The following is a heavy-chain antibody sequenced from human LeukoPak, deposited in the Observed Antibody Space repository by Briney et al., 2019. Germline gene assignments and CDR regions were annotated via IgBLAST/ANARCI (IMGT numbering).Heavy chain of an antibody. D-gene: IGHD1-26*01. Sequence: LETLSLTCGVHGASFTDYNWSWIRQPPGKGLEWIGEINHSGSTNYNPSLKSRVTISVDTSKNQFSLKLSSVTAEDTAVYYCARDLPRSLGSYSTRNKPDWGQGTLVTVSS. CDR1: GASFTDYN. V-gene: IGHV4-34*01. CDR3: ARDLPRSLGSYSTRNKPD. J-gene: IGHJ4*02. CDR2: INHSGST.